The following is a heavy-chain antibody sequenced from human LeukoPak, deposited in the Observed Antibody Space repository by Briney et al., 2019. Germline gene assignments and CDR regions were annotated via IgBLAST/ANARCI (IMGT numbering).Heavy chain of an antibody. V-gene: IGHV3-74*01. D-gene: IGHD3-10*01. J-gene: IGHJ6*02. Sequence: GGSLRLSCAASGFTFSSYWMHWVRQAPGKGLVWVSRINSDGSSTTYADSVKGRFTISRDNAKNTPYLQMNSLRAEDTAVYFCARDYGRSRDYGMDVWGQGTTVTVSS. CDR1: GFTFSSYW. CDR3: ARDYGRSRDYGMDV. CDR2: INSDGSST.